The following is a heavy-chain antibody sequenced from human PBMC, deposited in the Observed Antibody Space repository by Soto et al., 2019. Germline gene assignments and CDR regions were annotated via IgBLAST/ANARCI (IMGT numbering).Heavy chain of an antibody. V-gene: IGHV3-23*01. D-gene: IGHD5-18*01. Sequence: PVGSLRLSCAASGFTFSAYAMSWVRQAPGKGLEWVSGISGSGDVTYYADSVKGRFTISRDNSKNTVYLQIHSLRAEDTAVYYCAKDRLYNYGVVDYWGQGTLVTVSS. J-gene: IGHJ4*02. CDR1: GFTFSAYA. CDR2: ISGSGDVT. CDR3: AKDRLYNYGVVDY.